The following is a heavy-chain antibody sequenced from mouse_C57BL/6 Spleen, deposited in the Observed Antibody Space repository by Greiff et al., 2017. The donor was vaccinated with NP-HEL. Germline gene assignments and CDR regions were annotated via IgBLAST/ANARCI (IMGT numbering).Heavy chain of an antibody. Sequence: EVQLVESGGGLVKPGGSLKLSCAASGFTFSSYAMSWVRQTPEKRLEWVATISDGGSYTYYPDNVKGRFTISRDNAKNNLYLQMSHLKSEDTAMYYCAREVDYGYGFAYWGQGTLVTVSA. CDR3: AREVDYGYGFAY. J-gene: IGHJ3*01. CDR2: ISDGGSYT. D-gene: IGHD2-2*01. CDR1: GFTFSSYA. V-gene: IGHV5-4*01.